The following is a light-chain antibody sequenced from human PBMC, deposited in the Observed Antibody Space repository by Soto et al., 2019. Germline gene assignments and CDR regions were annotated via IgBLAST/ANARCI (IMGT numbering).Light chain of an antibody. CDR3: QQRSNWHPGTT. CDR2: DAS. Sequence: EIVLTQSPGTLSLSPGERATLSCRASQSVSSSYLAWYQQKPGQAPRLLIYDASTRATGIPARFSGSGSGTDFTLTISSLEPEDFAVYYCQQRSNWHPGTTVGPGTKVDSK. V-gene: IGKV3D-20*02. J-gene: IGKJ3*01. CDR1: QSVSSSY.